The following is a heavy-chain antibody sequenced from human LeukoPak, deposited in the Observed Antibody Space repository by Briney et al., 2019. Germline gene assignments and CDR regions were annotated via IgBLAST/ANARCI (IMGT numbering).Heavy chain of an antibody. CDR2: INHSGST. CDR3: ARGGPFRMYYYGSGSYYLHYFDY. J-gene: IGHJ4*02. D-gene: IGHD3-10*01. V-gene: IGHV4-34*01. CDR1: GGSFSGYY. Sequence: SETLSLTCAVYGGSFSGYYWSWIRQPPGKGLEWIGEINHSGSTNYNPSLKSRVTISVDTSKNQFSLKLSSVTAADTAVYYCARGGPFRMYYYGSGSYYLHYFDYWGQGTLVTVSS.